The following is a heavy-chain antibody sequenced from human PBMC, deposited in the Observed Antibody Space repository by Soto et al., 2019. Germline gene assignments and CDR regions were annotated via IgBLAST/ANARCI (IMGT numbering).Heavy chain of an antibody. V-gene: IGHV1-18*01. CDR3: ARDPPPPDC. CDR2: ISAYNGNT. J-gene: IGHJ4*02. CDR1: GYTFASYA. Sequence: QVQLLQSGAAVKKPGASVKVSCKASGYTFASYAISLIRQAPGQGLEWMGWISAYNGNTNYAQKLQGRVTMTTDTATSTAYMELRSLRSDDTAVYYCARDPPPPDCWGQGTLVTVSS.